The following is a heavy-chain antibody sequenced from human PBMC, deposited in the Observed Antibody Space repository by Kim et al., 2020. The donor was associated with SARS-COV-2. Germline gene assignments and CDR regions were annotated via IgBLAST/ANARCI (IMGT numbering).Heavy chain of an antibody. Sequence: QKFQGRVTMTRDTSTSTVYMELSSLRSEDTAVYYCARDYGYNYRSNWFDPWGQGTLVTVSS. J-gene: IGHJ5*02. D-gene: IGHD5-12*01. CDR3: ARDYGYNYRSNWFDP. V-gene: IGHV1-46*01.